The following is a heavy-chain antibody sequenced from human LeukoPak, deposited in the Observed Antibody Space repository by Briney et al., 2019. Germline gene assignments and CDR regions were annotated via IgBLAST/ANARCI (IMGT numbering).Heavy chain of an antibody. D-gene: IGHD3-22*01. Sequence: GGSLRLSCAASGFTFSSYSMNWVRQAPGKGLEWLSSISSSSSYIYYADSVKGRFTISRDNAKNSLYLQMNSLRAEDTAVYYCARPRYYYDSSGYYFWGQGTLVTVSS. J-gene: IGHJ4*02. V-gene: IGHV3-21*01. CDR1: GFTFSSYS. CDR3: ARPRYYYDSSGYYF. CDR2: ISSSSSYI.